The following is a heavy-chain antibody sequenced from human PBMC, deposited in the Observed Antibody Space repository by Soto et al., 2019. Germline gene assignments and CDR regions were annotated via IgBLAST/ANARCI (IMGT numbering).Heavy chain of an antibody. CDR2: INHSGST. CDR1: GGSFSGYY. CDR3: ATVEGYYYYYGMDV. Sequence: QVQLQQWGAGLLKPSETLSLTCAVYGGSFSGYYWSWIRQPPGKGLEWIGEINHSGSTNYNPSLKSLVTISVDTSKDQFSLKLSSVTAADTALYYCATVEGYYYYYGMDVWCQGTTVTVSS. D-gene: IGHD2-15*01. V-gene: IGHV4-34*01. J-gene: IGHJ6*02.